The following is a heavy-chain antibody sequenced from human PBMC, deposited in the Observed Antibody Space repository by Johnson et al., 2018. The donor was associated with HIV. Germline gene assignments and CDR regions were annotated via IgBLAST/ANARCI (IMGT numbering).Heavy chain of an antibody. Sequence: VQLVESGGGLVKPGGSLRLSCAASGFTFDDYAMHWVRQAPGKGLVWVSRSNSDGSSTSYADSVKGRFTISRDNDKNTVYLHMNSLRAEDTGVYYCASRYTVDAFDIWGQGTMVTVSS. V-gene: IGHV3-74*02. CDR1: GFTFDDYA. D-gene: IGHD1-1*01. J-gene: IGHJ3*02. CDR3: ASRYTVDAFDI. CDR2: SNSDGSST.